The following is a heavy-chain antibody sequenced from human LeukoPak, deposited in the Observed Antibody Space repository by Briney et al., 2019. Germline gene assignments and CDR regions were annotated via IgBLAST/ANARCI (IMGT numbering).Heavy chain of an antibody. Sequence: GASVKVSCKASGYTFTSYDINWVRQATGQGLEWMGWMNPNSGNTGYAQKFQGRVTITRNTSISTAYMELSSLRSEDTAVYYCARGTDDYIVATTSFEYWGQGTLVTVSS. J-gene: IGHJ4*02. V-gene: IGHV1-8*03. D-gene: IGHD5-12*01. CDR1: GYTFTSYD. CDR2: MNPNSGNT. CDR3: ARGTDDYIVATTSFEY.